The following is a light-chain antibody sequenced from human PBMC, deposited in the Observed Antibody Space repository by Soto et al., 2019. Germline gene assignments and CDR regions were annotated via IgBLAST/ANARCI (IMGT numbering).Light chain of an antibody. CDR3: QQSYSSPPWT. Sequence: DIQMTQSPSSLSASVGDRVTISCRASQTISTFLNWYQQKPGTAPRLLIYRASSVKSGVPPRFSGSGSGRDFTLTISSLRPEDIATYFCQQSYSSPPWTFGQGTKVEV. V-gene: IGKV1-39*01. CDR1: QTISTF. CDR2: RAS. J-gene: IGKJ1*01.